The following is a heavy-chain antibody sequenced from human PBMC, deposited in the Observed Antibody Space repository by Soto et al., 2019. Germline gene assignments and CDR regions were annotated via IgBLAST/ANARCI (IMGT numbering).Heavy chain of an antibody. D-gene: IGHD3-9*01. V-gene: IGHV3-72*01. Sequence: GGSLRLSCAASGFTFSDHYMDWVRQAPGKGLEWVARIKNNANSYAIEYAASVKGRFTISRDDSKNSLYLQMNSLRTEDTAVYYCTTHSVTLTIFWGQGTLVTVSS. J-gene: IGHJ4*02. CDR2: IKNNANSYAI. CDR1: GFTFSDHY. CDR3: TTHSVTLTIF.